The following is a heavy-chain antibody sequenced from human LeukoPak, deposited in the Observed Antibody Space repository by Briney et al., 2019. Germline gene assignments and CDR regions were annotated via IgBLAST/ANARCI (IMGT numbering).Heavy chain of an antibody. CDR1: GFTFSSYW. D-gene: IGHD6-19*01. CDR3: AKGGYSSGWYGDH. J-gene: IGHJ4*02. Sequence: GGSLRLSCAASGFTFSSYWMSWVRQAPGKGLEWVANIKQDGSEKYYADSVRGRFTISRDNAKNSVYLQMNSLKAEDTALYYCAKGGYSSGWYGDHWGQGTLVTVSS. V-gene: IGHV3-7*03. CDR2: IKQDGSEK.